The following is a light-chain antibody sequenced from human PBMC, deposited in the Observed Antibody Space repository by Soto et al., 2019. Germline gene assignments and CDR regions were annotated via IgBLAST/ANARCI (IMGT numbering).Light chain of an antibody. Sequence: QSALTQPASVSGSPGQSITISCTGPSSDVGGSKVVSWYQHHPGKAPKLIIYEDTKRPSGVSTRFSGSKSGNTASLTISGLQAEDEADYYCCSYASSATWVFGGGTQVTVL. CDR1: SSDVGGSKV. V-gene: IGLV2-23*01. CDR2: EDT. CDR3: CSYASSATWV. J-gene: IGLJ3*02.